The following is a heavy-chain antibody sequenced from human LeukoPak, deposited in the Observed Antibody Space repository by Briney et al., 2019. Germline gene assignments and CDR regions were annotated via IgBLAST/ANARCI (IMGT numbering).Heavy chain of an antibody. D-gene: IGHD1-26*01. Sequence: GASVKVSCKVSGYTLTELSMHWVRQAPGKGLEWMGGFDPEDGETIYAQKFQGRVTMTEDTSTDTAYMELSSLRSEDTAVYYCARLARYSWSPISPLYYYYYMGVWGKGTTVTVSS. CDR2: FDPEDGET. J-gene: IGHJ6*03. CDR1: GYTLTELS. V-gene: IGHV1-24*01. CDR3: ARLARYSWSPISPLYYYYYMGV.